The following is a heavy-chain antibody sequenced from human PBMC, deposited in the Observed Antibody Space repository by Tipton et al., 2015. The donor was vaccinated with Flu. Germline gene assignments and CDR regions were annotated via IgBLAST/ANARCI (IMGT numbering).Heavy chain of an antibody. CDR3: ARDRWEYSSGFDS. CDR2: VHRTGSA. D-gene: IGHD6-19*01. J-gene: IGHJ4*02. Sequence: TLSLTCSVSGDSIASRYYWGWIRQSPGQGLQWIGNVHRTGSAYYNPSLKSRVTISVDTSKNQFSLKLTSVTAADTAVYYCARDRWEYSSGFDSWGQGTLVTVSP. V-gene: IGHV4-38-2*02. CDR1: GDSIASRYY.